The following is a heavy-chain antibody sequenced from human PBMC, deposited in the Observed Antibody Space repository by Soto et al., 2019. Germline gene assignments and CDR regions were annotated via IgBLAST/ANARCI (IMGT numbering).Heavy chain of an antibody. V-gene: IGHV5-51*01. D-gene: IGHD3-10*01. J-gene: IGHJ6*02. CDR2: IYPGDSDT. Sequence: GESLKISCKGSGYSFTSYWIGWVRQMPGKGLEWMGIIYPGDSDTRYSPSFQRQVTISADKSISTAYLQWSSLKASDTAMYYCARLPHYYGSGSYYYYYGMDVWGQGTTVTVSS. CDR3: ARLPHYYGSGSYYYYYGMDV. CDR1: GYSFTSYW.